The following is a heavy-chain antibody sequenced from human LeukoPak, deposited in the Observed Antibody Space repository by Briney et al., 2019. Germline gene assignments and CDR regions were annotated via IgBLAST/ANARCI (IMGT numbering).Heavy chain of an antibody. CDR1: GGTFSSYA. J-gene: IGHJ6*03. CDR2: IIPIFGTA. D-gene: IGHD5-12*01. CDR3: AREGGYSGYDGYYYYYYMDV. Sequence: GASVKVSCKASGGTFSSYAISWVRQAPGQGLEWMGGIIPIFGTANYAQKFQGRVTITADKSTSTAYMELSSLRSEDTAVYYCAREGGYSGYDGYYYYYYMDVWGKGTTVTVSS. V-gene: IGHV1-69*06.